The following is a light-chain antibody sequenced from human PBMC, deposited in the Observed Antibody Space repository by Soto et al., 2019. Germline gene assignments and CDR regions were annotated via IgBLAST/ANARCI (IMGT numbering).Light chain of an antibody. Sequence: EIVLTQSPGTLSLSPGERATLSCRASQSVSSSYLAWYQQKPGQAPRLLIYDASNRATGIPARFSGSGSGTDFTLTINSLEPEDFAVYYCQQRSNWPSITFGQGTRL. CDR2: DAS. CDR1: QSVSSSY. J-gene: IGKJ5*01. CDR3: QQRSNWPSIT. V-gene: IGKV3-11*01.